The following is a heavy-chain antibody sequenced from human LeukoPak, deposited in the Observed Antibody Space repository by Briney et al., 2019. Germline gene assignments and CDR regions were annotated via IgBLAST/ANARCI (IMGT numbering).Heavy chain of an antibody. J-gene: IGHJ4*02. D-gene: IGHD2-2*01. CDR1: GYTFTGYY. CDR2: INPNSGDT. CDR3: ARDYCSSTSCLFDY. Sequence: ASVKVSCKASGYTFTGYYMHWVRQAPGQGLEWMGRINPNSGDTNYAQKFQGRVTMTRDTSTSTAYMDLSRLRSDDTAVYYCARDYCSSTSCLFDYWGQGTLVTVSS. V-gene: IGHV1-2*06.